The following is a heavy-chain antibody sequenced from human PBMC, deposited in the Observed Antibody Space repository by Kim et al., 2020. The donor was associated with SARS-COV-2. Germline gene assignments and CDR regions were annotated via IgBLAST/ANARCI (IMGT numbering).Heavy chain of an antibody. D-gene: IGHD2-2*01. CDR3: AAGSTSFDYYYYYGMDV. CDR2: IVVGSGNT. V-gene: IGHV1-58*01. J-gene: IGHJ6*02. Sequence: SVKVSCKASGFTFTSSAVQWVRQARGQRLEWIGWIVVGSGNTNYAQKFQERVTITRDMSTSTAYMELSSLRSEDTAVYYCAAGSTSFDYYYYYGMDVWGQGTTVTVSS. CDR1: GFTFTSSA.